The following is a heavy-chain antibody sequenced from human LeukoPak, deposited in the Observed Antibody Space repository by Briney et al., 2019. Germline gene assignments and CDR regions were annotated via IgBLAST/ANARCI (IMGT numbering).Heavy chain of an antibody. CDR1: GVSISGHY. V-gene: IGHV4-59*08. Sequence: PSETLSLTCSVSGVSISGHYWSWIRQPPGKGLEWIGNIYSSGNTNYNPSLKSRVTISVDTSKNQFSLKLSSVTAADTAVYYCARLRFLEWLFPWFYPWGQGTLVTVSS. D-gene: IGHD3-3*01. CDR2: IYSSGNT. J-gene: IGHJ5*02. CDR3: ARLRFLEWLFPWFYP.